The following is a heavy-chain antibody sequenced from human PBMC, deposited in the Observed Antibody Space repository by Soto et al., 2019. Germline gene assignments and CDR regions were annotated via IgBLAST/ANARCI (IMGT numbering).Heavy chain of an antibody. CDR3: ARDGLSSSSSFDY. J-gene: IGHJ4*02. D-gene: IGHD6-6*01. CDR1: GYSFTDYW. V-gene: IGHV5-51*01. CDR2: IYPGDSDT. Sequence: GESLKISCKASGYSFTDYWIGWVRQMPGKGLEWMGIIYPGDSDTKYSPSFQGQVTMSADKSISTAYLQRNSLKASDTAMYYCARDGLSSSSSFDYWGQGTLVTVSS.